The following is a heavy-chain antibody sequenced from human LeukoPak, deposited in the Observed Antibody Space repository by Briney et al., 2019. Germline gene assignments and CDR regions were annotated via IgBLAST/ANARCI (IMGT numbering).Heavy chain of an antibody. CDR3: ARVYYYDSSGYYRGLYYYGMDV. CDR2: IYYSGST. CDR1: GGSINSYY. Sequence: PSETLSLTCTVSGGSINSYYWSWIRQPPGKGLEWIGYIYYSGSTNYNPSLKSRVTISVDTSKNQFSLKLSSVTAADTAVYYCARVYYYDSSGYYRGLYYYGMDVWGQGTTVTVSS. V-gene: IGHV4-59*01. J-gene: IGHJ6*02. D-gene: IGHD3-22*01.